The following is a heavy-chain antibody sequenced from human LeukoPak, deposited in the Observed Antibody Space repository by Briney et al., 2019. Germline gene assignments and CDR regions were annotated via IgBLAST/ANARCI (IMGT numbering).Heavy chain of an antibody. J-gene: IGHJ1*01. V-gene: IGHV3-66*01. D-gene: IGHD2-2*02. CDR3: ARGVPAAIGYFQH. CDR2: IYSGGNT. CDR1: GFTVITKY. Sequence: PGGSLRLSCAASGFTVITKYMSWVRQAPGKGLEWVSVIYSGGNTYYADSVKGRFTISRDNSKNTLYLQMNTLRAEDTAVYYCARGVPAAIGYFQHWGQGTLVTVSS.